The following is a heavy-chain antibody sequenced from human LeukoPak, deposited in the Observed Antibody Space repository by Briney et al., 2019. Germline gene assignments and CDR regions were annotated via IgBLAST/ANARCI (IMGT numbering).Heavy chain of an antibody. J-gene: IGHJ4*02. V-gene: IGHV3-66*01. CDR3: ARAVEYLPLDY. CDR1: GFTVTSTY. Sequence: GGSLRLSCAASGFTVTSTYITWVRQAPGKGLEWVSIIHISGSTYYADSVRGRFTISRDKSKNTVYLQMNSLRAGDTAVYYCARAVEYLPLDYWGQGTLVAVSS. D-gene: IGHD2/OR15-2a*01. CDR2: IHISGST.